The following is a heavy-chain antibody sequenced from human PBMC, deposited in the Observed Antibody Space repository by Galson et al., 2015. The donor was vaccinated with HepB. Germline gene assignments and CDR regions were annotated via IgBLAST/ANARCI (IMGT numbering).Heavy chain of an antibody. CDR3: ALRLLAPLAFDY. CDR1: GGSFSAYY. D-gene: IGHD2-15*01. V-gene: IGHV4-34*01. Sequence: SETLSLTCVVNGGSFSAYYWSWIRQPPGKGLEWIGEINHSGSTNYNPSLKSRVTISVDTSKNQFSLKLSSVTAADTAVYYCALRLLAPLAFDYWGQGTLVTVSS. CDR2: INHSGST. J-gene: IGHJ4*02.